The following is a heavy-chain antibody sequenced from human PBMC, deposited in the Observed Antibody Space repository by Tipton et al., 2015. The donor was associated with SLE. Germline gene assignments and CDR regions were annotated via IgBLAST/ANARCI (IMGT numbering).Heavy chain of an antibody. CDR1: GGSISSSPYY. V-gene: IGHV4-39*07. Sequence: TLSLTCTVSGGSISSSPYYWAWIRQPPGKGLEWIGTVYSGGNTYHIPSFKTRVTISVDTSRNQFSLKLTSVTAADTAVYYCAIPTVGATGGFDSWGHGTLVIVSS. J-gene: IGHJ4*01. CDR2: VYSGGNT. CDR3: AIPTVGATGGFDS. D-gene: IGHD1-26*01.